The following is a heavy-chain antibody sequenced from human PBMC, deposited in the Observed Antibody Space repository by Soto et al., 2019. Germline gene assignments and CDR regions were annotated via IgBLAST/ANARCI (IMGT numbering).Heavy chain of an antibody. J-gene: IGHJ3*02. V-gene: IGHV1-69*13. D-gene: IGHD2-15*01. CDR1: GGTFSSYA. CDR3: ARPCLGYCSGGRPSYAFDI. CDR2: IIPIFGTA. Sequence: ASVKVSCKASGGTFSSYAISWVRQAPGQGLEWMGGIIPIFGTANYAQKFQGRVTITADESTSTAYMELSSLRSEDTAVYYCARPCLGYCSGGRPSYAFDIWGQGTMVTVSS.